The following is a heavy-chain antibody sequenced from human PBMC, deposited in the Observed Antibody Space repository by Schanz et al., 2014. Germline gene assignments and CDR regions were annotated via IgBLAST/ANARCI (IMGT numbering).Heavy chain of an antibody. CDR3: AKVWGSDYFYPFDY. CDR1: GFTFNNYD. J-gene: IGHJ4*02. CDR2: ISGGGGSA. V-gene: IGHV3-23*04. D-gene: IGHD3-22*01. Sequence: EVQLVESGGGLVQPGGSLRLSCAASGFTFNNYDMNWVRLVPGKGLECVSGISGGGGSAYYADSVKGRFTISRDNSKNTLYLQMSSLRAEDTAVYYCAKVWGSDYFYPFDYWGQGTLVTVS.